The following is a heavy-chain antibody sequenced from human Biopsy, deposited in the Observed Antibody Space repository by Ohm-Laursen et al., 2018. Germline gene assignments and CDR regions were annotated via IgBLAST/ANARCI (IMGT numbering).Heavy chain of an antibody. CDR3: GNEVHGRDY. V-gene: IGHV4-34*08. CDR1: GKTLSDYQ. Sequence: SQTLSLTCAVFGKTLSDYQWSWIRQPPGKGREWIGQINQAVTTNYNPSIKSRFSIYANASKYEFSLRLTSVTAADTAVYLCGNEVHGRDYWGLGAQVTVSS. D-gene: IGHD2-15*01. J-gene: IGHJ4*02. CDR2: INQAVTT.